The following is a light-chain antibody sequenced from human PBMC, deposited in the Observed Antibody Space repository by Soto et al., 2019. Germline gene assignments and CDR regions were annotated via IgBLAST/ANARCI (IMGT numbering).Light chain of an antibody. J-gene: IGKJ5*01. V-gene: IGKV3-11*01. CDR1: QSVGTY. CDR3: QHRSIWPVS. CDR2: DVS. Sequence: IVLTQSPDTLSFSPGERATLSCRASQSVGTYLAWYQQKPGQSPRLLMFDVSNRATGIPARFSGSGSGTDFTLTISSLEPEDFGVYYCQHRSIWPVSFGQGTRLEIK.